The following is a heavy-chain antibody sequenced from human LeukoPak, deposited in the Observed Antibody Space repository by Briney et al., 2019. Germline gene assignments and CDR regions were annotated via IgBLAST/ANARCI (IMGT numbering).Heavy chain of an antibody. V-gene: IGHV1-2*06. CDR2: INPKTGGT. D-gene: IGHD5-24*01. CDR3: ARVGDGLNDGFDI. Sequence: ASVKVSRKASGYIFTGHYMNWVRQVPGQGLEWMGRINPKTGGTNYAQNFQGRVTMTRDTSISTTYMELSRLRPDDTAVYYCARVGDGLNDGFDIWGQGTMVTVSS. CDR1: GYIFTGHY. J-gene: IGHJ3*02.